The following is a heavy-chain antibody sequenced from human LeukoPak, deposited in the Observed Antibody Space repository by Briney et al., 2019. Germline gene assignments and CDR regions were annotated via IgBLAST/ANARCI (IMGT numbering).Heavy chain of an antibody. D-gene: IGHD3-22*01. CDR3: ARDLQYYVSGTYYLGNFDY. J-gene: IGHJ4*02. CDR1: GVSVSSGSYY. Sequence: SETLSLTCTVSGVSVSSGSYYWSWIRQPPGKRLEWIGYIYYSGSTNYNPSLKSRVTISVDTSKNQFSLRLSSVTAADTAVYYCARDLQYYVSGTYYLGNFDYWGQGTLVTVSS. V-gene: IGHV4-61*01. CDR2: IYYSGST.